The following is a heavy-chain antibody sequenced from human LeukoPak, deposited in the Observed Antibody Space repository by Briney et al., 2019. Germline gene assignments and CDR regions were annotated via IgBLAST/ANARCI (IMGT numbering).Heavy chain of an antibody. V-gene: IGHV3-9*01. Sequence: GRSLRLSCAASGFTFDDYAMHWVRQAPGKGLEWVSGISWNSGSIGYVDSVKGRFTISRDNAKNSLYLQMNSLRAEDTAVYYCARDDIAAAGSDYFDYWGQGTLVTVSS. J-gene: IGHJ4*02. CDR1: GFTFDDYA. CDR3: ARDDIAAAGSDYFDY. CDR2: ISWNSGSI. D-gene: IGHD6-13*01.